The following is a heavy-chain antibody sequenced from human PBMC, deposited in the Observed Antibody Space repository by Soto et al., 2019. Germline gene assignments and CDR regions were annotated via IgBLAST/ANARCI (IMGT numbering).Heavy chain of an antibody. J-gene: IGHJ5*02. V-gene: IGHV4-4*07. CDR3: ARSIVVPAAIRHNWFDP. CDR2: IYTSGST. D-gene: IGHD2-2*02. Sequence: SETLSLTCTVSGGSISSYYWSWIRQPAGKGLEWIGRIYTSGSTNYNPSLKSRVTMSVDTSKNQFSLKLSSVTAADTAVYYCARSIVVPAAIRHNWFDPWGQGTLVTVSS. CDR1: GGSISSYY.